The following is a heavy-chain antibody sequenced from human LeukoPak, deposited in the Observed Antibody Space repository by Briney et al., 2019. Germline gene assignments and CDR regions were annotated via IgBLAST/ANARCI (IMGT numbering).Heavy chain of an antibody. CDR1: GFTVSSNY. CDR2: IYSGGST. Sequence: GGSLRLSCAASGFTVSSNYMSWVRQAPGKGLEWVSVIYSGGSTYYADSVKGRFTISRDNSKNTLYLQMNSLRAEDTAVYYCARDHRHSSSWYTTGGHYYYDMDVWGQGTTVTVSS. V-gene: IGHV3-66*01. CDR3: ARDHRHSSSWYTTGGHYYYDMDV. D-gene: IGHD6-13*01. J-gene: IGHJ6*02.